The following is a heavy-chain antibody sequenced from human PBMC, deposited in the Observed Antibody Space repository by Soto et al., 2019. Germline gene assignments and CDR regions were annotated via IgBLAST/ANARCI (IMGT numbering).Heavy chain of an antibody. D-gene: IGHD4-17*01. V-gene: IGHV4-34*01. CDR3: SRRTVAKVRTGPDY. CDR1: GWSFTGYF. J-gene: IGHJ4*02. CDR2: VDHNGVT. Sequence: QVQLHQWGAGLVKSSETLSLSCTVYGWSFTGYFWTWIRQPPCKGLEWIGEVDHNGVTNSNPSLPSRVTIFLPRSKKQFSLWPSSVTAAHTFIYFCSRRTVAKVRTGPDYWCQGALVTVSS.